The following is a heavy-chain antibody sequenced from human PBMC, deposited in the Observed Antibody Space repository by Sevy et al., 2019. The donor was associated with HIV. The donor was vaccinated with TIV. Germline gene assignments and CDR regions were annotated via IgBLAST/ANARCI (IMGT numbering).Heavy chain of an antibody. CDR3: ARESIAVAGIDY. V-gene: IGHV3-74*01. D-gene: IGHD6-19*01. Sequence: GGSLRLSCAASGFTFSSYWMHWVRQAPGKGLVWVSRINSDGSSTSYADSVKGRFTISRDNAKNTLYLQMNSLRAEDTAVYYCARESIAVAGIDYRGQGTLVTVSS. CDR2: INSDGSST. CDR1: GFTFSSYW. J-gene: IGHJ4*02.